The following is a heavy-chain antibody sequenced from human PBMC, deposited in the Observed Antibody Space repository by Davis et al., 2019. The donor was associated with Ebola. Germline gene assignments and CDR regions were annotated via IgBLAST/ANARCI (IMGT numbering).Heavy chain of an antibody. CDR1: GGTFSSYA. J-gene: IGHJ5*02. Sequence: ASVKVSCKASGGTFSSYAISWVRQAPGQGLEWMGWISAYNGNTNYAQKLQGRVTMTTDTSTSTAYMELRSLRSDDTAVYYCARELMGYCSSTSCYSLRWFDPWGQGTLVTVSS. CDR3: ARELMGYCSSTSCYSLRWFDP. D-gene: IGHD2-2*02. V-gene: IGHV1-18*01. CDR2: ISAYNGNT.